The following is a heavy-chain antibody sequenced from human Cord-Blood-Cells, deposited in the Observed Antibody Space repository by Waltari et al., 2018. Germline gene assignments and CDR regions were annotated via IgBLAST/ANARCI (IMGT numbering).Heavy chain of an antibody. CDR2: IYHSGDT. V-gene: IGHV4-4*02. CDR3: ARGATIGTVVVAYYFDY. J-gene: IGHJ4*02. CDR1: GGSISSSNW. D-gene: IGHD2-2*01. Sequence: QVQLQESGPGLVKPSGTLSLTCAVSGGSISSSNWWSWVRQPPGKGLEWIGEIYHSGDTDYNPSLKSRGTIAVDKAKNQFSLKLSSVTAADTAVYYCARGATIGTVVVAYYFDYWGQGTLVTVSS.